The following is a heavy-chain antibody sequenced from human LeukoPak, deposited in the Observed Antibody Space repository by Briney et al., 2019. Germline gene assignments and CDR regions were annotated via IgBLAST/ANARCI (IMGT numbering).Heavy chain of an antibody. CDR1: GFTFDDYG. CDR3: AKDDSWNDLGGEYYFDY. V-gene: IGHV3-20*04. J-gene: IGHJ4*02. Sequence: GGSLRLSCAASGFTFDDYGMSWVRQAPGKGLEWVSSINWNGGSTGYADSVKGRFTISRDNAKNTLYLQMNSLRTEDTAVYYCAKDDSWNDLGGEYYFDYWGQGTLVTVSS. D-gene: IGHD1-20*01. CDR2: INWNGGST.